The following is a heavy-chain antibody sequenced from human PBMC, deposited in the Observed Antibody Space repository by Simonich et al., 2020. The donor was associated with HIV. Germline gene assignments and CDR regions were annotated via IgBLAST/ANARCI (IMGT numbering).Heavy chain of an antibody. CDR2: IDPGDSDT. J-gene: IGHJ4*02. D-gene: IGHD2-15*01. CDR3: ARRPMVVKAYYFDY. CDR1: GYSFTSYL. V-gene: IGHV5-51*01. Sequence: EVQLVQSGAEVKKPGESLKISCQGSGYSFTSYLIGWVRQMPGKGLEWLGIIDPGDSDTRYSPSFQGQVTISADKSISTAYLQWSSLKAADTAMYYCARRPMVVKAYYFDYWGQGTLVTVSS.